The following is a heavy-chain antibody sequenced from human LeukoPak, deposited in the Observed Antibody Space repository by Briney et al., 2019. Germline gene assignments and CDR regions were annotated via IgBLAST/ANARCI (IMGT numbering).Heavy chain of an antibody. CDR2: IYYSGST. D-gene: IGHD3-3*01. Sequence: SSETLSLTCTVSGGSISSSSYYWGWIRQPPGKGLEWIGSIYYSGSTYYNPSLKSRVTISVDTSKNQFSLKLSSVTAANTAGYYCARQRACDFWSGYYPDSFDILGQGTMVTVPS. J-gene: IGHJ3*02. CDR1: GGSISSSSYY. V-gene: IGHV4-39*01. CDR3: ARQRACDFWSGYYPDSFDI.